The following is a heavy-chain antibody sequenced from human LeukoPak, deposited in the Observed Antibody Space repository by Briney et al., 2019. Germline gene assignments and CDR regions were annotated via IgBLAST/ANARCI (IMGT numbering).Heavy chain of an antibody. V-gene: IGHV4-59*01. Sequence: SETLSLTCTVSGGSISSYYWSWIRQPPGKGLEWIGYIYYSGSTNYNPSLKSRVTISVDTSKNQFSLKLSSVTAADTAVYYCGGSSWTTDYYYYYMDVWGKGTTVTVSS. CDR3: GGSSWTTDYYYYYMDV. J-gene: IGHJ6*03. CDR2: IYYSGST. D-gene: IGHD6-13*01. CDR1: GGSISSYY.